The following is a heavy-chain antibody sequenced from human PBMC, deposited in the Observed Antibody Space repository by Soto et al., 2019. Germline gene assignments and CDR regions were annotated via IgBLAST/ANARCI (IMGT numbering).Heavy chain of an antibody. J-gene: IGHJ4*02. V-gene: IGHV3-30*18. CDR1: GFTFSSYG. D-gene: IGHD6-6*01. CDR2: ISYDGSNK. CDR3: AKDSWYSSSFDY. Sequence: GGSLRLSCAASGFTFSSYGMHWVRQAPGKGLEWVAVISYDGSNKYYADSVKGRFTISRDNSKNTLYLQMNSLRAEDTAVYYCAKDSWYSSSFDYWGQGTLVTVSS.